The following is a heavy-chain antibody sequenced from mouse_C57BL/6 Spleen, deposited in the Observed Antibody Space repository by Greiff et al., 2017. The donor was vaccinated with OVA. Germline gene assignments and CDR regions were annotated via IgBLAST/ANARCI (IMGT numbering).Heavy chain of an antibody. D-gene: IGHD3-3*01. V-gene: IGHV3-6*01. CDR3: ARGGTEDY. J-gene: IGHJ2*01. CDR1: GYSITSGYY. Sequence: EVHLVESGPGLVKPSQSLSLTCSVTGYSITSGYYWNWIRRFPGNKLEWMGYISYDGSNNYNPSLKNRISITRDTSKNQFFLKLNSVTTEDTATYYCARGGTEDYWGQGTTLTVSS. CDR2: ISYDGSN.